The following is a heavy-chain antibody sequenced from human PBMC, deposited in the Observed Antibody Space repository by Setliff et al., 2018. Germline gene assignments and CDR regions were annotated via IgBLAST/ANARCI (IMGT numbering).Heavy chain of an antibody. V-gene: IGHV4-61*09. CDR2: IYTSWST. Sequence: SETLSLTCTVSGDSISSRRNYWGWFRQPAGKELEWIGQIYTSWSTNYNPSLKSRVTISLDTSKNQFSLTLSSVTAADSAIYYCARQVDTPMAPIDYWGQGTLVTVSS. CDR1: GDSISSRRNY. CDR3: ARQVDTPMAPIDY. J-gene: IGHJ4*02. D-gene: IGHD5-18*01.